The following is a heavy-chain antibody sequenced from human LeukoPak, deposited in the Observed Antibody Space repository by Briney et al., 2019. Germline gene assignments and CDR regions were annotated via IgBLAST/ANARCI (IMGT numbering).Heavy chain of an antibody. CDR3: AKDTLSGSYRYDYFDY. Sequence: GGSLRLSCAASGLTFDDYAMHWVRQAPGKGLEWVSGISWNSGSIGYADSVKGRFTISRDNAKNSLYLQMNSLRAEDTALYYCAKDTLSGSYRYDYFDYWGQGTLVTVSS. CDR1: GLTFDDYA. J-gene: IGHJ4*02. V-gene: IGHV3-9*01. CDR2: ISWNSGSI. D-gene: IGHD3-16*02.